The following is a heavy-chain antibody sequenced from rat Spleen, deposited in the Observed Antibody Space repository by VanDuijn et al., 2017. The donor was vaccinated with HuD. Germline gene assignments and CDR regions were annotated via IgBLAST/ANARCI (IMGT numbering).Heavy chain of an antibody. CDR3: TRGRWGFDY. CDR1: GFSLTSNS. V-gene: IGHV2-1*01. CDR2: IWGDGST. J-gene: IGHJ2*01. Sequence: QVQLKESGPGLVQPSQTLSLTCTVSGFSLTSNSVHWVRQPPGKGLEWMGGIWGDGSTDYNSALKSRMSISRETSKSQVFLKMNSLQTDDTAIYFCTRGRWGFDYWGQGVMVTVSS. D-gene: IGHD1-12*02.